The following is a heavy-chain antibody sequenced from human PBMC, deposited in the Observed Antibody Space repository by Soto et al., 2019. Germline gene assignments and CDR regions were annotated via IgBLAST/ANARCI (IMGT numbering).Heavy chain of an antibody. CDR2: IYSGGST. V-gene: IGHV3-66*01. CDR3: ARSENTYYDILTGIPAHYYMDV. D-gene: IGHD3-9*01. Sequence: GGSLRLSCAASGFTVSSNYMSWVRQAPGKGLEWVSVIYSGGSTYYADSVKGRFTISRDNSKNTLYLQMNSLRAEDTAVYYCARSENTYYDILTGIPAHYYMDVWGKGTTVTVSS. CDR1: GFTVSSNY. J-gene: IGHJ6*03.